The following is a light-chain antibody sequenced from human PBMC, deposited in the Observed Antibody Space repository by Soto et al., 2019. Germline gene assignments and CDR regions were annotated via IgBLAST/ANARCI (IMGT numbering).Light chain of an antibody. Sequence: QSVLTQPPAASGSPGQSVASSCTGTSSDVGGYNYVSWYQQHPGKAPKLMIYEVNKRPSGVPDRFSGSKSGNTASLTVSGLQAEAEADYSCSSYAGSSNVFGTGTKPTVL. CDR1: SSDVGGYNY. J-gene: IGLJ1*01. V-gene: IGLV2-8*01. CDR3: SSYAGSSNV. CDR2: EVN.